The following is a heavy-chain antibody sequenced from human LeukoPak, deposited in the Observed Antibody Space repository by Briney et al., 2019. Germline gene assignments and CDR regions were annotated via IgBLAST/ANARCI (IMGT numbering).Heavy chain of an antibody. V-gene: IGHV3-74*03. D-gene: IGHD3-16*01. Sequence: PGGSLRLSCTASGFVFNTYWMHWIRQAPGKGLVWVAFISADGTATKYADSVKGRLTISRDNAKNTLYLQMNSLRVDDTAFYYFERDTGEMFDPWGQGTLVTVSS. CDR1: GFVFNTYW. J-gene: IGHJ5*02. CDR3: ERDTGEMFDP. CDR2: ISADGTAT.